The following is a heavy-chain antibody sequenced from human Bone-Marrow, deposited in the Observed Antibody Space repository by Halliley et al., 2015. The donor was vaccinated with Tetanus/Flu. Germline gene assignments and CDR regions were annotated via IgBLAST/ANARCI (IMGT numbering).Heavy chain of an antibody. Sequence: TLSLTCTLSGGSIGSHFWCWVRQPPGRGLEWIGCYYYGGNTYYNPSLRSPVAISVDTSKNQFSLTLSSVTATDTAVCYCATLGYTSGNSFDHWGQGTPITVSS. D-gene: IGHD2-15*01. V-gene: IGHV4-59*08. CDR2: YYYGGNT. CDR1: GGSIGSHF. J-gene: IGHJ4*02. CDR3: ATLGYTSGNSFDH.